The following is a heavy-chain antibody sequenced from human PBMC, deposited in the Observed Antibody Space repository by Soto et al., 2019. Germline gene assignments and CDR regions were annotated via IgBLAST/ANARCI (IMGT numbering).Heavy chain of an antibody. V-gene: IGHV1-24*01. Sequence: GASVKVSCKVSGYTLTELSMHWVRQAPGKGLEWMGGFDPEDGETIYAQKFQGRVTMTEDTSTDTAYMKLSSLRSEDTAVYYCATPTRGYSSGWYDYWGQGTLVTVSS. J-gene: IGHJ4*02. CDR3: ATPTRGYSSGWYDY. D-gene: IGHD6-19*01. CDR1: GYTLTELS. CDR2: FDPEDGET.